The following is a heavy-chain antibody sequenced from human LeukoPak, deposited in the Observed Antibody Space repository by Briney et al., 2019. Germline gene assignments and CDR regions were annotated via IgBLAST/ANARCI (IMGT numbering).Heavy chain of an antibody. CDR3: ARLGSQLSEYYYGMDV. CDR2: IYYSGST. CDR1: GGSISSYY. V-gene: IGHV4-59*08. J-gene: IGHJ6*02. Sequence: SETLSLTCTVSGGSISSYYWSWIRQPPGKGLEWIGYIYYSGSTNYNPSLKSRVTISVDTSKNQFSLKLSSVTAADTAVYYCARLGSQLSEYYYGMDVWGQGTTVTASS. D-gene: IGHD1-1*01.